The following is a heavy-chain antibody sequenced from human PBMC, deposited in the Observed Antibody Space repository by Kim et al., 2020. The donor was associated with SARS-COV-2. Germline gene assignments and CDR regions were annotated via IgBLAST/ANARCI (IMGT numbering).Heavy chain of an antibody. CDR2: IGTLFDT. CDR3: ARGLRHSYPYGLDV. V-gene: IGHV3-13*01. Sequence: GGSLRLSCAASGFIFSTYDLHWVRQGPGKGLEWVSGIGTLFDTYYPDSVKDRFTISRDNAKSSVYLQINSLRAGDTAVYYCARGLRHSYPYGLDVWGQGTTDTV. CDR1: GFIFSTYD. D-gene: IGHD3-16*02. J-gene: IGHJ6*02.